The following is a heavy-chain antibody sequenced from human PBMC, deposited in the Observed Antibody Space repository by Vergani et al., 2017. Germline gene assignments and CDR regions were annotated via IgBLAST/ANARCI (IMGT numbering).Heavy chain of an antibody. V-gene: IGHV3-33*05. CDR3: TRDVADTHSSIWPLNYPYFMDV. Sequence: QVQLVESGGNLVQPGRSLRLSCAAAGFKFSNFGMHWVRQVPGKGLEWVAFISYNGGNQYYADSVQGRFTISRDNTKNILYLQMSSLRVEDTALYYCTRDVADTHSSIWPLNYPYFMDVGGEGTTVTVSS. J-gene: IGHJ6*03. CDR2: ISYNGGNQ. D-gene: IGHD6-13*01. CDR1: GFKFSNFG.